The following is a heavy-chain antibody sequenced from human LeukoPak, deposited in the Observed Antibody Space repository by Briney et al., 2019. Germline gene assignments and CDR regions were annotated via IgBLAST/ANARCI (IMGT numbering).Heavy chain of an antibody. D-gene: IGHD3-22*01. CDR3: ARAYDSSGYYLAYYFDY. Sequence: PSETLSLTCTVSGYSISSGYYWGWIRQPPGKGLEWIGSIYHSGSTYYNPSLKSRVTISVDTSKNQFSLKLSSVTAADTAVYYCARAYDSSGYYLAYYFDYWGQGTLVTVSS. CDR2: IYHSGST. V-gene: IGHV4-38-2*02. J-gene: IGHJ4*02. CDR1: GYSISSGYY.